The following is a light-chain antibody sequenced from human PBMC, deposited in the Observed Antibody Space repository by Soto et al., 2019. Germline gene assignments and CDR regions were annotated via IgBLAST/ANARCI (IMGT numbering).Light chain of an antibody. Sequence: EIVLTQSPGTLSLSPGERATLSCRASQSLSSRSLAWYQQKPGQAPRLLIYDASSRATGIPDRFSGSGSGTDFTLTISRLEPEDFAVYYCQQYGSSLFTFGPGTKVDIK. J-gene: IGKJ3*01. CDR1: QSLSSRS. V-gene: IGKV3-20*01. CDR2: DAS. CDR3: QQYGSSLFT.